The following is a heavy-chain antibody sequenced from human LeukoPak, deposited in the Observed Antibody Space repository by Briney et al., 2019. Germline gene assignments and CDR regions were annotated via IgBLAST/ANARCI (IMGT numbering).Heavy chain of an antibody. CDR1: GFTFSNYG. CDR2: ISGNRDNT. J-gene: IGHJ4*02. CDR3: AKTNGYYDY. V-gene: IGHV3-23*01. Sequence: GGSLRLSCAASGFTFSNYGMSWVRQAPGKGLEWVSGISGNRDNTYYADSVKGRSTVSRDNSKNTLYLQMDSLRAEDTAVYYCAKTNGYYDYWGRGTQVTVSS. D-gene: IGHD3-22*01.